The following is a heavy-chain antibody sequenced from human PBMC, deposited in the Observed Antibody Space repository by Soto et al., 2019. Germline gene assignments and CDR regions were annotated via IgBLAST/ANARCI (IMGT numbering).Heavy chain of an antibody. Sequence: GGSLRLSCAASGFTFSSYSMNWVRQAPGKGLEWVSSISSSSSYIYYADSVKGRFTISRDNAKNSLYLQMNSLRAEDTAVYYCAREGLGTAVAGYMDVWGKGTTVTVSS. J-gene: IGHJ6*03. CDR1: GFTFSSYS. D-gene: IGHD6-19*01. CDR2: ISSSSSYI. V-gene: IGHV3-21*01. CDR3: AREGLGTAVAGYMDV.